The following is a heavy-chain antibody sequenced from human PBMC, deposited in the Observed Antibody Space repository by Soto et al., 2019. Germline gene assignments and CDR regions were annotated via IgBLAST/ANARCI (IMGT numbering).Heavy chain of an antibody. CDR3: ARGDYGDSPDY. CDR2: ISYDGSNK. CDR1: GFTFSSYA. Sequence: PGWSLRLSCAASGFTFSSYAMHWVRQAPGKGLEWVAVISYDGSNKYYADSVKGRFTISRDNSKNTLYLQMNSLRAEDTAVYYCARGDYGDSPDYWGQGTLVTVSS. V-gene: IGHV3-30-3*01. J-gene: IGHJ4*02. D-gene: IGHD4-17*01.